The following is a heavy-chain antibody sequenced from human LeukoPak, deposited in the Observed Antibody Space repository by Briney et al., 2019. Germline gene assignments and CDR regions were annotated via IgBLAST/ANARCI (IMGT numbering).Heavy chain of an antibody. CDR2: ISSSSSYI. D-gene: IGHD6-13*01. J-gene: IGHJ5*02. CDR1: GFTFSSYS. CDR3: ARARPGGSSWYEGWFDP. Sequence: PGGSLRLSCAASGFTFSSYSMNWVRQAPGKGLEWVSSISSSSSYIYYADSVKGRFTISRDNSKNTLYLQMNSLRAEDAAVYYCARARPGGSSWYEGWFDPWGQGTLVTVSS. V-gene: IGHV3-21*01.